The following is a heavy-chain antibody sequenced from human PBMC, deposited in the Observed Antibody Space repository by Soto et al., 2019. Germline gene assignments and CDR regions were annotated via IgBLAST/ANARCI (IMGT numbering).Heavy chain of an antibody. D-gene: IGHD1-7*01. CDR2: TYYRSKWYN. Sequence: SQTLSLTCAISVDSVSSNSAAWNWIRQSPSRGLEWLGRTYYRSKWYNDYAVSVKSRITINPDTSKNQFSLQLNSVTPEDTAVYYCARDLNYAKTPLQYFNWFDPWGQGTLVTVSS. CDR1: VDSVSSNSAA. V-gene: IGHV6-1*01. J-gene: IGHJ5*02. CDR3: ARDLNYAKTPLQYFNWFDP.